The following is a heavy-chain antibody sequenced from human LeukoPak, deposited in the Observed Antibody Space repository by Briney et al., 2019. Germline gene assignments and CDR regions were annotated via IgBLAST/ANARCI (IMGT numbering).Heavy chain of an antibody. Sequence: AAGPLRLSCAASGFTFTDAWMNWVRQVPGKGREWVGRSRSKSGGGATDYAAPVKGRFTIYRDDSKNILYLQMNSLKTDDTAVYYCTVPSGSYDFDHWGQGTLVAVSS. CDR1: GFTFTDAW. J-gene: IGHJ4*02. CDR2: SRSKSGGGAT. V-gene: IGHV3-15*01. CDR3: TVPSGSYDFDH. D-gene: IGHD1-26*01.